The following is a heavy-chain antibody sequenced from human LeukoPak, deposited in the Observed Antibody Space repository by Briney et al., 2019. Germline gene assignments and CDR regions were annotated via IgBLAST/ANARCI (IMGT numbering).Heavy chain of an antibody. CDR1: GFIFSSYW. CDR3: ARDYWRSGRLDDAFDI. V-gene: IGHV3-7*01. J-gene: IGHJ3*02. Sequence: GGSLRLSCAASGFIFSSYWMSWVRQAPGKGLEWVANIKQDGSEKYYVDSVKGRFTISRDNAKNSLYLQMNSLRAEDTAVYYCARDYWRSGRLDDAFDIWGQGTMVTVSS. D-gene: IGHD3-10*01. CDR2: IKQDGSEK.